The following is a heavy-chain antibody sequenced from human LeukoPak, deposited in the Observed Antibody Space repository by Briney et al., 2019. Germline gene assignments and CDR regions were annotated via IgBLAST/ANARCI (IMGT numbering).Heavy chain of an antibody. CDR3: ARGFRAARLRGEAFDI. V-gene: IGHV1-69*05. J-gene: IGHJ3*02. Sequence: GASVKVSCKASGGTFSSYAISWVRQAPGQGLEWMGGIIPIFGTANYAQKFQGRVTITTDESTSTAYMEQSSLRSEDTAVYYCARGFRAARLRGEAFDIWGQGTMVTVSS. CDR1: GGTFSSYA. D-gene: IGHD6-6*01. CDR2: IIPIFGTA.